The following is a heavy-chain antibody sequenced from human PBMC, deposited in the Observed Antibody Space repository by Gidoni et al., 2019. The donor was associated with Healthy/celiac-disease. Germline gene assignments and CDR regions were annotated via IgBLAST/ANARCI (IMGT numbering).Heavy chain of an antibody. V-gene: IGHV3-73*02. D-gene: IGHD3-22*01. CDR1: GFTFSGSA. J-gene: IGHJ3*02. CDR3: TSRRLYYDSSVGAFDI. CDR2: IRSKANSYAT. Sequence: EVQLVESGGGLVQPGGSLKLSCAASGFTFSGSAMHWVRQASGKGLGWVGRIRSKANSYATAYAASVKGRFTISRDDSKNTAYLQMNSLKTEDTAVYYCTSRRLYYDSSVGAFDIWGQGTMVTVSS.